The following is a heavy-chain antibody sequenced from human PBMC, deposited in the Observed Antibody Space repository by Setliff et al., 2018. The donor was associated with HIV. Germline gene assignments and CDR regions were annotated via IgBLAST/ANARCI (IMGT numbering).Heavy chain of an antibody. CDR3: ASRIYYYDSNNFLREEEFDP. CDR1: GGSASNSRYY. CDR2: IHYNEKT. D-gene: IGHD3-22*01. Sequence: SETLSLTCTVSGGSASNSRYYWAWIRQPPGKGLEYIGSIHYNEKTYYNPSLKSRFTISIDTSKNLFSLNLTSVTAADTAVYSCASRIYYYDSNNFLREEEFDPWGQGTLVTVSS. V-gene: IGHV4-39*01. J-gene: IGHJ5*02.